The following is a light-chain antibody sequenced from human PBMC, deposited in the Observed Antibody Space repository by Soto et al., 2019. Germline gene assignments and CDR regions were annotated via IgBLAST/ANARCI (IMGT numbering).Light chain of an antibody. V-gene: IGKV1-5*01. CDR1: ASISRW. Sequence: DIQMTQSPSTLSASVGDRVTITCRASASISRWLAWYQQKPGKAPKLLIYDASSLESGVPSRFSGSESGTDFTLTISSLQPDDFATYYCQQYDTYPYTFGQGTKLEIK. CDR2: DAS. CDR3: QQYDTYPYT. J-gene: IGKJ2*01.